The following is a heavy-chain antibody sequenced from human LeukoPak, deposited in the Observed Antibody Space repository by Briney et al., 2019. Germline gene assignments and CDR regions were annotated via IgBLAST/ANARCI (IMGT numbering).Heavy chain of an antibody. Sequence: GRSLRLSCAASGFTFSSYGMHWVCQAPGKGLEWVAVIWYDGSNKYYADSVKGRFTISSDNSKNTLYLQMNSLRAEDTAVYYCARDSNDYGDYVGPYYYYGMDVWGQGTTVTVSS. V-gene: IGHV3-33*01. CDR1: GFTFSSYG. CDR2: IWYDGSNK. J-gene: IGHJ6*02. CDR3: ARDSNDYGDYVGPYYYYGMDV. D-gene: IGHD4-17*01.